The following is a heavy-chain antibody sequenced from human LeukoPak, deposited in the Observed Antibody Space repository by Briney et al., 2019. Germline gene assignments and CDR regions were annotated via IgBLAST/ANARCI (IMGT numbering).Heavy chain of an antibody. Sequence: SETLPLTCAVYGGSFSGYYWSWIRQPPGKGLEWIGEINHSGSTNYNPSLKSRVTISVDTSKNQFSLKLSSVTAADTAVYYCARAREYCSSTSCPAGFDYWGQGTLVTVSS. CDR1: GGSFSGYY. CDR3: ARAREYCSSTSCPAGFDY. J-gene: IGHJ4*02. V-gene: IGHV4-34*01. CDR2: INHSGST. D-gene: IGHD2-2*01.